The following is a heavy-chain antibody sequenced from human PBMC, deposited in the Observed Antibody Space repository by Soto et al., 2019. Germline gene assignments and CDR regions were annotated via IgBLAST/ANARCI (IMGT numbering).Heavy chain of an antibody. CDR3: ADGGEWSFNFVY. Sequence: GGSLRLSCAASGFSFSSYAMSWVRQAPGKGLEWVSGISVSGDNTYYADSVKGRFTISRDNSKNTLYLQMNNLRAEDTAVYYCADGGEWSFNFVYWGQGTQVTVSS. CDR2: ISVSGDNT. J-gene: IGHJ4*02. D-gene: IGHD3-3*01. V-gene: IGHV3-23*01. CDR1: GFSFSSYA.